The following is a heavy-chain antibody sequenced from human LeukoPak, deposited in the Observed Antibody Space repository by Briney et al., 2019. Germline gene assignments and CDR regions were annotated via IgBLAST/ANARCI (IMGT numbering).Heavy chain of an antibody. D-gene: IGHD5-24*01. V-gene: IGHV1-46*01. J-gene: IGHJ3*02. CDR3: ARDRREMATTEAFDI. CDR1: GYTFTSYY. CDR2: INPSGGST. Sequence: ASVKVSCKASGYTFTSYYMHWVRQAPGQGLEWMGIINPSGGSTSYAQKFQGRVTMTRDTSTSTVYMELSSLRSEDTAVYYCARDRREMATTEAFDIWGQGTMVTVSS.